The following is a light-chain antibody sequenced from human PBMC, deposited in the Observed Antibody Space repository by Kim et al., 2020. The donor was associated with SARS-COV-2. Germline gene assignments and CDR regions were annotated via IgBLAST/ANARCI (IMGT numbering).Light chain of an antibody. CDR1: SLRSYY. J-gene: IGLJ1*01. CDR2: GEH. CDR3: NSRDSSGNHYV. V-gene: IGLV3-19*01. Sequence: SSELTQDPPVSVALGQTVRITCQGDSLRSYYATWYQQKPGQAPLLVLYGEHTRPSGIPDRFSGSGSGNTASLTITGAQAEDEADYYCNSRDSSGNHYVFGIGTKVTVL.